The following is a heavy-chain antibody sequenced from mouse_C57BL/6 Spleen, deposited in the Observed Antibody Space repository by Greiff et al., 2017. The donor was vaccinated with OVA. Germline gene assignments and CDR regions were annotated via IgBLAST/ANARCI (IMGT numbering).Heavy chain of an antibody. CDR1: GYTFTSYW. J-gene: IGHJ3*01. CDR2: INPSSGYT. D-gene: IGHD3-2*02. Sequence: QVQLQQSGAEQAKPGASVKLSCKASGYTFTSYWMHWVKQRPGQGLEWIGYINPSSGYTKYNQKFKDKATLTADKSSSTAYMQLSSLTYEDSAVYYCARSRDSSGPWFAYWGQGTLVTVSA. CDR3: ARSRDSSGPWFAY. V-gene: IGHV1-7*01.